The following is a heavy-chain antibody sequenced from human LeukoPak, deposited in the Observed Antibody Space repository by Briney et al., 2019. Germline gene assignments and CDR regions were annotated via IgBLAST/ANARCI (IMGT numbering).Heavy chain of an antibody. CDR3: ARALYYYYGMDV. V-gene: IGHV4-59*01. J-gene: IGHJ6*02. CDR2: IYYSGST. Sequence: PSETLSLTCTVSGGSISSYYWSWIRQPPGKGLEWIGYIYYSGSTNYNPSLKSRVTISVDTSKNQFSLKLGSVTAVDTAVYYCARALYYYYGMDVWGQGTTVTVSS. CDR1: GGSISSYY.